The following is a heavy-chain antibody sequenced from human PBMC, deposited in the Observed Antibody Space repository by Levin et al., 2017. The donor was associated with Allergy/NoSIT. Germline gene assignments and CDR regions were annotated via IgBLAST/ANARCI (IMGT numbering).Heavy chain of an antibody. J-gene: IGHJ4*02. CDR3: AKPIGYCTGGSCYSFDY. Sequence: GGSLRLSCAASGFTFSSYGMHWVRQAPGKGLEWVAVISDDGSNKYYVNSVKGRFTISRDNSKNTLYLQMNSLRAADTAVYYCAKPIGYCTGGSCYSFDYWGQGTLVTVSS. D-gene: IGHD2-15*01. CDR1: GFTFSSYG. CDR2: ISDDGSNK. V-gene: IGHV3-30*18.